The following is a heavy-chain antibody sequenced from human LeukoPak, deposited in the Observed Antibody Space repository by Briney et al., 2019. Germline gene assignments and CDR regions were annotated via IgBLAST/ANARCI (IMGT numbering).Heavy chain of an antibody. CDR2: INHSGST. CDR1: GGSFSGYY. D-gene: IGHD6-19*01. CDR3: ARGPQWLAGRFDH. J-gene: IGHJ4*02. V-gene: IGHV4-34*01. Sequence: SETLSLTCAVYGGSFSGYYWSWIRQPPGKGLEWIGEINHSGSTNYNPSLKSRVTISVDTSKNQFSLKLSSVTAADTAVYYCARGPQWLAGRFDHWGQGTLVTVSS.